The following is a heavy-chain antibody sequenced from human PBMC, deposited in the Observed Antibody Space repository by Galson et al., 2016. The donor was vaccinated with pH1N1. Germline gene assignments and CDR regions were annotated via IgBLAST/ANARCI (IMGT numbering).Heavy chain of an antibody. CDR2: ISCNSGSI. J-gene: IGHJ4*02. Sequence: SLRLSCAASGFTFDDYAMHWVRQAPGKGQEWVSRISCNSGSIGYADSVKGRFTISRDNAKNSLYLQMNSLGAEDTALYYCAKDSDYYGSGPLGYWGQGTLVTVSS. V-gene: IGHV3-9*01. CDR1: GFTFDDYA. D-gene: IGHD3-10*01. CDR3: AKDSDYYGSGPLGY.